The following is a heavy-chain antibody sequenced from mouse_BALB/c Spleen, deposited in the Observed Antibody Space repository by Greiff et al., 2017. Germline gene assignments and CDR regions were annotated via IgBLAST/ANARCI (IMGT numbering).Heavy chain of an antibody. CDR1: GYSITSGYY. D-gene: IGHD1-1*01. J-gene: IGHJ4*01. CDR3: AVWYGSSSYYYAMDY. Sequence: QESGPGLVKPSQSLSLTCSVTGYSITSGYYWNWIRQFPGNKLEWMGYISYDGSNNYNPSLKNRISITRDTSKNQFFLKLNSVTTEDTATYYCAVWYGSSSYYYAMDYWGQGTSVTVSS. V-gene: IGHV3-6*02. CDR2: ISYDGSN.